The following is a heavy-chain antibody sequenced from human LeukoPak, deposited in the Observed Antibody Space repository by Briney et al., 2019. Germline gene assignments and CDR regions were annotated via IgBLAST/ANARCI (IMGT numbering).Heavy chain of an antibody. CDR2: ISWNSGSI. Sequence: GGSLRLSCAASGFTVSSNYMSWVRQAPGKGLEWVSGISWNSGSIGYADSVKGRFTISRDNAKNSLYLQMNSLRAEDTALYYCAKDGGYCSSTSCYHFDYWGQGTLVTVSS. D-gene: IGHD2-2*01. V-gene: IGHV3-9*01. CDR1: GFTVSSNY. J-gene: IGHJ4*02. CDR3: AKDGGYCSSTSCYHFDY.